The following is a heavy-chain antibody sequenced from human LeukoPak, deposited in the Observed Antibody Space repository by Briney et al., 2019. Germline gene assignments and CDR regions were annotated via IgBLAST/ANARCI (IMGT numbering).Heavy chain of an antibody. CDR3: ARGHDYGGAWYYFDC. Sequence: PGGSLRLSFAASGFTFSKNYYMNWVRQAPGKGLEWVSVIYSAGSTYYADSVKGRFTISRDNSKNTVYLQMNSLRAEDTAVYYCARGHDYGGAWYYFDCWGQGTLVTVSS. CDR1: GFTFSKNY. D-gene: IGHD4-23*01. CDR2: IYSAGST. J-gene: IGHJ4*02. V-gene: IGHV3-53*01.